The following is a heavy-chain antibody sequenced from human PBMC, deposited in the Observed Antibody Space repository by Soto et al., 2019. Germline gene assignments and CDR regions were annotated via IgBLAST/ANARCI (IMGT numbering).Heavy chain of an antibody. Sequence: SETLSLTCTVSGGSISSYYWSWIRQPPGKGLEWIGYIYYSGSTNYNPSLKSRVTISVDTSENQFSLKLSSVTAADTAVYYCASRLSPPYSYYYGMDVWGQGTTVTVSS. CDR2: IYYSGST. V-gene: IGHV4-59*01. CDR1: GGSISSYY. CDR3: ASRLSPPYSYYYGMDV. J-gene: IGHJ6*02. D-gene: IGHD3-16*01.